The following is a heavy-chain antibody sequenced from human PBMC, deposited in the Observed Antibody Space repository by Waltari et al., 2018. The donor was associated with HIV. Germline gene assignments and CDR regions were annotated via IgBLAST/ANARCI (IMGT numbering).Heavy chain of an antibody. CDR2: IWYDGSNK. J-gene: IGHJ4*02. CDR3: ARDRGGSSSLVLDS. Sequence: GGVVQPGRSLRLSCAAPGFTFKNYGMHWVRQAPGKGLEWVAVIWYDGSNKYYADSVKGRFTISRDNSKNRLYLQMNSLRAEDTAVYYCARDRGGSSSLVLDSWGQGTLVTVSS. CDR1: GFTFKNYG. D-gene: IGHD6-6*01. V-gene: IGHV3-33*01.